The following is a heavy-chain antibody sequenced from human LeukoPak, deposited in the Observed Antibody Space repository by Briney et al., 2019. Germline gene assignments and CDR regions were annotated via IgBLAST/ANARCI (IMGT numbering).Heavy chain of an antibody. V-gene: IGHV1-18*01. J-gene: IGHJ4*02. CDR2: VNPDTGNT. D-gene: IGHD3-10*01. Sequence: ASVKVSCKAAGYSFTTFHINWVRQAPGQGPEWMGWVNPDTGNTGFAQKLQGRVTMTTDTSTSTAYMELRSLRSDDTAVYYCARDSSMVRVVSGGYWGQGTLVTVSS. CDR3: ARDSSMVRVVSGGY. CDR1: GYSFTTFH.